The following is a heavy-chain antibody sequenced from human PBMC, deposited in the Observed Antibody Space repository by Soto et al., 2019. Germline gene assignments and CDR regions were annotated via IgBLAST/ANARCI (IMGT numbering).Heavy chain of an antibody. J-gene: IGHJ4*02. CDR2: IIPIFGTA. CDR3: TRGGIAAARAPDYFDY. CDR1: GGTFGSYA. V-gene: IGHV1-69*13. Sequence: SGKVSCKASGGTFGSYAISWVRQAPGQGLEWMGGIIPIFGTANYAQKFQGRVTITADESTSTAYMELSSLRSEDTAVYYCTRGGIAAARAPDYFDYWGQ. D-gene: IGHD6-13*01.